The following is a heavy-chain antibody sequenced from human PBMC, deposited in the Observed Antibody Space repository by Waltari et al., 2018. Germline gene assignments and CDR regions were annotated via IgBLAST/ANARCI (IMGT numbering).Heavy chain of an antibody. V-gene: IGHV1-24*01. D-gene: IGHD2-21*02. CDR2: FDPEEGET. Sequence: QVQLVQSGAEVKKPGASVKVSCKVSGYTLTEFSMHWVRQAPGKGLEWMGGFDPEEGETNYAQKFQGRVTMTEDTSTDTAYMELSSLRSEDTAVYYCAIVVVTAPEYYDYGRDVWGQGTTVTVSS. J-gene: IGHJ6*02. CDR1: GYTLTEFS. CDR3: AIVVVTAPEYYDYGRDV.